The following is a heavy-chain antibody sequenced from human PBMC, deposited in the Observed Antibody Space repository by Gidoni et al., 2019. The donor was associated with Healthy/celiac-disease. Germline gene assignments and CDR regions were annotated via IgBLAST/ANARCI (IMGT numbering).Heavy chain of an antibody. CDR2: INAGNGNT. V-gene: IGHV1-3*01. J-gene: IGHJ5*02. CDR1: GYPFTSYA. CDR3: ARGSFGELLGDWFDP. D-gene: IGHD3-10*01. Sequence: HVQLVQSGAEVKKPGASLKVSCKASGYPFTSYAMHWVRQGPGQRLEWMGWINAGNGNTKYSQKFQGRVTITRDTSASTAYMERSSLRSEDTAVYYCARGSFGELLGDWFDPWGQGTLVTVSS.